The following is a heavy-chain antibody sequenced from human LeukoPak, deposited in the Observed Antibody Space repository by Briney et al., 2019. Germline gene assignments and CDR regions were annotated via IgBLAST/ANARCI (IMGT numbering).Heavy chain of an antibody. CDR3: ARRGWVVGATEAFDI. J-gene: IGHJ3*02. D-gene: IGHD1-26*01. CDR2: INHSGST. V-gene: IGHV4-34*01. CDR1: GGSFSGYY. Sequence: SETLSLTCAVYGGSFSGYYWSWIRQPPGKGLEWIGGINHSGSTNYNPSLKSRVTISVDTSKNQFSLKLSSVTAADTAVYYCARRGWVVGATEAFDIWGQGTMVTVSS.